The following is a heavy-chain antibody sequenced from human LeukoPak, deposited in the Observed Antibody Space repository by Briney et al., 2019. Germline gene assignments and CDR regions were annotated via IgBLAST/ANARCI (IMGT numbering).Heavy chain of an antibody. CDR2: IYYSGST. CDR1: GGSISSGGYY. V-gene: IGHV4-31*03. Sequence: SETLSLTCTVSGGSISSGGYYWSWIRQHPGKGLEWIGYIYYSGSTYYIPSLKSRVTISVDTSKNQFSLKLSSVTAADTAVYYCARENSRSGYDFWSGPGAFDIWGQGTMVTVSS. J-gene: IGHJ3*02. CDR3: ARENSRSGYDFWSGPGAFDI. D-gene: IGHD3-3*01.